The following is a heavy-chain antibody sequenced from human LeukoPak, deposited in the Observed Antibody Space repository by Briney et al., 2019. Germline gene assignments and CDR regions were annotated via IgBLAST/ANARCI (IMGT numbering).Heavy chain of an antibody. Sequence: HSGGSLRLSCAASGFTVSGNYMSWVRQAPGTGLEWVSVIYDGGHTYYADSVKGRFTISRDNSENTLYLQMNSLRAEDTAVYYCARATHAYSGYNHWGQGTLVTVSS. D-gene: IGHD5-12*01. V-gene: IGHV3-66*01. CDR2: IYDGGHT. CDR1: GFTVSGNY. CDR3: ARATHAYSGYNH. J-gene: IGHJ4*02.